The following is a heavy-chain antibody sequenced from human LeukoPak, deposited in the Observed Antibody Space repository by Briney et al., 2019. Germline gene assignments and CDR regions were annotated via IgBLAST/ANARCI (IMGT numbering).Heavy chain of an antibody. CDR2: TYYRSRWYN. CDR1: GDSVSSNTAA. J-gene: IGHJ4*02. V-gene: IGHV6-1*01. Sequence: PSQTLSLTCAISGDSVSSNTAAWNWIRQSPSRGLEWLGRTYYRSRWYNQYGVSVKGRLTINPDTSMNQVSLQLNSVTPEDTAIYYCVRGGGNFDCWGQGTLVTVSS. CDR3: VRGGGNFDC.